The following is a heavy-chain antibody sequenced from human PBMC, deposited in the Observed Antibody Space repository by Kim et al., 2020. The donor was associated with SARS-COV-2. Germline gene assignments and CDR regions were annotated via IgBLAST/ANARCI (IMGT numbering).Heavy chain of an antibody. Sequence: ASVKVSCKASGYTFTSYYMHWVRQAPGQGLEWMGIINPSGGSTSYAQKFQGRVTMTRDTSTSTVYMELSSLRSEDTAVYYCARDQGALSYYYYGMDVWGQGTTVTVSS. CDR2: INPSGGST. J-gene: IGHJ6*02. CDR1: GYTFTSYY. V-gene: IGHV1-46*01. CDR3: ARDQGALSYYYYGMDV. D-gene: IGHD1-26*01.